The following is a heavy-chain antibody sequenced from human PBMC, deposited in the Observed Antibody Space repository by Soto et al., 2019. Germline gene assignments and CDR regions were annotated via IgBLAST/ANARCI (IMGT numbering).Heavy chain of an antibody. V-gene: IGHV3-23*01. J-gene: IGHJ6*02. D-gene: IGHD6-13*01. CDR1: GFTFSSYA. CDR2: ISGSGGST. Sequence: PGGSLRLSCAAAGFTFSSYAMSWVRQAPGKGLEWVSAISGSGGSTYYADSVKGRFTISRDNSKNTLYLQMNSLRAEDTAVYYCAKAMNFIAAARYGMDVWGQGTTVTGSS. CDR3: AKAMNFIAAARYGMDV.